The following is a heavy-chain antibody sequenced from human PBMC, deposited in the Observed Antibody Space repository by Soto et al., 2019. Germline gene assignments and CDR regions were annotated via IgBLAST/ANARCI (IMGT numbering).Heavy chain of an antibody. Sequence: GGSLRLSCVASGFTFSSYSMSWVRQAPGKGLEWVSGFRAGGDDGTTYYADSVKGRFTISRDDSKNTLFLQMNSLRAEDTAIYYCAKKVNSGSGSQYFDYFGQGTLVTVSS. V-gene: IGHV3-23*01. J-gene: IGHJ4*02. D-gene: IGHD3-10*01. CDR2: FRAGGDDGTT. CDR3: AKKVNSGSGSQYFDY. CDR1: GFTFSSYS.